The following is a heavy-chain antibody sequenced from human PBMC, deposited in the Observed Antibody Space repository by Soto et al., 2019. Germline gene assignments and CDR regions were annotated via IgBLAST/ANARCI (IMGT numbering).Heavy chain of an antibody. V-gene: IGHV4-30-4*01. CDR2: IYTGGST. J-gene: IGHJ4*01. Sequence: SETLSFIYTVSVDSISSVGLHLDRLRRPPGKGLEWIGYIYTGGSTSYRPSLESRMHMSLDATRTHSSLRLTSATAADTAVYSCARAPVGLDTISYFDYWGHGNLVT. CDR3: ARAPVGLDTISYFDY. D-gene: IGHD3-3*01. CDR1: VDSISSVGLH.